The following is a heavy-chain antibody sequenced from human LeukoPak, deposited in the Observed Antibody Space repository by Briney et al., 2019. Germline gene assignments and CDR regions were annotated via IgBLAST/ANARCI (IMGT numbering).Heavy chain of an antibody. J-gene: IGHJ3*02. CDR2: IYYSGST. CDR3: ARDFDSHAYYYGSGSYSDAFDI. D-gene: IGHD3-10*01. CDR1: GGSISSSSYY. Sequence: PSETLSLTCTVSGGSISSSSYYRGWIRQPPGKGLEWIGSIYYSGSTYYNPSLKSRVTISVDTSKNQFSLKLSSVTAADTAVYYCARDFDSHAYYYGSGSYSDAFDIWGQGTMVTVSS. V-gene: IGHV4-39*07.